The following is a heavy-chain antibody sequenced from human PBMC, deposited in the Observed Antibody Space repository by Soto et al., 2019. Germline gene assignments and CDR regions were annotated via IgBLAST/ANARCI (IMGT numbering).Heavy chain of an antibody. D-gene: IGHD2-2*01. CDR1: GFTFSSYA. V-gene: IGHV3-30-3*02. Sequence: QVQLVESGGGVVQPGRSLRLSCAASGFTFSSYAMHWVRQAPGKGLEWVAVISYDGSNKYYADSVKGRFTISRDNSKNSLYLQMNSLRAEDTAVYYWAKDQLLGEGWFDPWGQGTLVTVSS. CDR3: AKDQLLGEGWFDP. CDR2: ISYDGSNK. J-gene: IGHJ5*02.